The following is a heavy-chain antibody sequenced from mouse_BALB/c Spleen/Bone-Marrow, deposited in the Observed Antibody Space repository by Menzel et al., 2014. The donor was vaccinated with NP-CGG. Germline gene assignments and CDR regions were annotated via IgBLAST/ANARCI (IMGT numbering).Heavy chain of an antibody. CDR3: TREGDSPFAY. J-gene: IGHJ3*01. Sequence: QVQLQQSGAELVKPGALVKLSCKASGYTFTSYYRYWVKQRPGQGLEWIGEINPSNGGTNFNEKFKSKATLTVDKSSSTAYMQLSSLTSEDSAVYYCTREGDSPFAYWGQGTLVTVSA. D-gene: IGHD2-13*01. CDR1: GYTFTSYY. CDR2: INPSNGGT. V-gene: IGHV1S81*02.